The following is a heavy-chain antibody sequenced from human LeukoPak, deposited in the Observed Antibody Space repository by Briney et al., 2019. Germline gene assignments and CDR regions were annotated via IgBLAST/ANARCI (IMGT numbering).Heavy chain of an antibody. CDR3: AKNLDSTLWFGTLDY. Sequence: GGPLRLSCAASGFTFSSYAMSWVRQAPGKGLEWVSAISGSGGSTYYADSVKGRFTISRDNSKNTLYLQMNSLRAEDTAVYYCAKNLDSTLWFGTLDYWGQGTLVTVSS. D-gene: IGHD3-10*01. CDR2: ISGSGGST. V-gene: IGHV3-23*01. CDR1: GFTFSSYA. J-gene: IGHJ4*02.